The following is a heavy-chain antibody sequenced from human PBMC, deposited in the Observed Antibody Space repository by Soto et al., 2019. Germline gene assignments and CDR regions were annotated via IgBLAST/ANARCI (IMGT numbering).Heavy chain of an antibody. D-gene: IGHD6-13*01. CDR2: INAGNGNT. Sequence: ASVKVSCKASGYTFTSYAMHWVRQAPGQRLEWMGWINAGNGNTKYSQKFQGRVTITRDTSASTAYMELSSLRSEDTAVYYCARGPSLPYSTQRNWFDPWGQGTLVTVSS. CDR1: GYTFTSYA. V-gene: IGHV1-3*01. CDR3: ARGPSLPYSTQRNWFDP. J-gene: IGHJ5*02.